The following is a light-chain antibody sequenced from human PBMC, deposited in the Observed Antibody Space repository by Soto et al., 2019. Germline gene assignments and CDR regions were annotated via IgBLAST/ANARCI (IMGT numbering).Light chain of an antibody. CDR3: AAWDDSMNGPVV. CDR2: YDD. Sequence: QSVLTQPPSVSEAPRQRVTISCSGSSSNIGNNAVNWYQQLPGKAPKLLIYYDDLLPSRVSYRFSGCKSGTSASLAISGLQSEDEADYYCAAWDDSMNGPVVFGGGTQLTVL. CDR1: SSNIGNNA. V-gene: IGLV1-36*01. J-gene: IGLJ3*02.